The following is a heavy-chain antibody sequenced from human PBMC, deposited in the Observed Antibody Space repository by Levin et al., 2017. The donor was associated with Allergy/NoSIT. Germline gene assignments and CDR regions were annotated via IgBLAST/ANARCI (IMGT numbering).Heavy chain of an antibody. CDR1: GGTFSSYA. CDR3: AVGGADYGSGSSLAGPRGLYYYGMDV. Sequence: PGGSLRLSCKASGGTFSSYAISWVRQAPGQGLEWMGGIIPIFGTANYAQKFQGRVTITADESTSTAYMELSSLRSEDTAVYYCAVGGADYGSGSSLAGPRGLYYYGMDVWGQGTTVTVSS. V-gene: IGHV1-69*01. J-gene: IGHJ6*02. D-gene: IGHD3-10*01. CDR2: IIPIFGTA.